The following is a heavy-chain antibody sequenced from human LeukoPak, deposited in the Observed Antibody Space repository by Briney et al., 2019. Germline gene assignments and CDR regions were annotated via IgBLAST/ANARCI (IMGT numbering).Heavy chain of an antibody. J-gene: IGHJ6*03. Sequence: ASVKVSCKASGYTFTGYYMHWVRQAPGQGLEWMGWINPNSGGTNYAQKFQGRVTMTRDTSISTAYMELSRLRSDDTAVYYCARVNGNYGYYYMDVWGKGTTVTVSS. D-gene: IGHD1-26*01. CDR3: ARVNGNYGYYYMDV. CDR1: GYTFTGYY. V-gene: IGHV1-2*02. CDR2: INPNSGGT.